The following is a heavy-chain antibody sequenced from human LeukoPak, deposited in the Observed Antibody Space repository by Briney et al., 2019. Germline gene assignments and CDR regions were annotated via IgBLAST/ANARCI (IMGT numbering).Heavy chain of an antibody. V-gene: IGHV3-30*02. J-gene: IGHJ4*02. CDR3: AKDQVAAPPFDY. CDR2: IHYDGSNK. D-gene: IGHD6-6*01. Sequence: GGSLRLSCAASGFTFSNYVMHWVRQAPGKGLEWVAFIHYDGSNKYYGDSVKGRFSISRDNSKNTLYLQMNSLRAEDTAVYYCAKDQVAAPPFDYWGQGTLVTVSS. CDR1: GFTFSNYV.